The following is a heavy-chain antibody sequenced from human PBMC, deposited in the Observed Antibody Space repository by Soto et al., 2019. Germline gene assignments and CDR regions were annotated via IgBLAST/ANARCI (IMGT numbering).Heavy chain of an antibody. CDR2: ISGSGGST. J-gene: IGHJ6*02. V-gene: IGHV3-23*01. D-gene: IGHD2-2*01. Sequence: GWSLRLSCAASGFTFSSYAMSWVRQAPGKGLEWVSAISGSGGSTYYADSVKGRFTISRDNSKNTLYLQMNSLRAEDTAVYYCARVGYCSSTSCAALGYYGMDVWGQGTTVTVSS. CDR3: ARVGYCSSTSCAALGYYGMDV. CDR1: GFTFSSYA.